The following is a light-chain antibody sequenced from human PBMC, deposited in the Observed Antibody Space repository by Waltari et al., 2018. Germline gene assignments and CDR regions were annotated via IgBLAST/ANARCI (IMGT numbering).Light chain of an antibody. CDR3: GQATHWPWT. CDR2: KLS. J-gene: IGKJ1*01. CDR1: QSLLHSDGNTY. V-gene: IGKV2-30*02. Sequence: DVVLTQSPLPLPITTGQPASISCRSSQSLLHSDGNTYLSWYQQKPGQPPRLLIYKLSNRDSGVPDRFSGSGAGTDFTLKISRVEAEDVGVYYCGQATHWPWTFGPGTKVEIK.